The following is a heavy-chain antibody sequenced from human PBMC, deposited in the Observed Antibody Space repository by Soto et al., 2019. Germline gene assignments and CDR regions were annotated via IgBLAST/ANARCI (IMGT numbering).Heavy chain of an antibody. V-gene: IGHV3-23*01. Sequence: EVQLLESGGGLVQPGGSLRLSCAASGFTFSSYAMNWVRQAPGKGLEWVSAISGSGGSTYYADSVKGRFTISRDNSTNTLYLQMNSLSDEYTAVYYCAKEVYCSSTCCYYYMDVWGKGTTVTDSS. CDR2: ISGSGGST. J-gene: IGHJ6*03. CDR1: GFTFSSYA. D-gene: IGHD2-2*01. CDR3: AKEVYCSSTCCYYYMDV.